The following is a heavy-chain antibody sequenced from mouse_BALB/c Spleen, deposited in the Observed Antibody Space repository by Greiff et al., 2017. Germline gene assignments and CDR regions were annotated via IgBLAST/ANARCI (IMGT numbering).Heavy chain of an antibody. J-gene: IGHJ3*01. V-gene: IGHV1S29*02. CDR3: ARDYYGSSSAWFAY. Sequence: EVQLQQSGPELVKPGASVKISCKASGYTFTDYNMHWVKQSHGKSLEWIGYIYPYNGGTGYNQKFKSKATLTVDNSSSTAYMELRSLTSEDSAVYYCARDYYGSSSAWFAYWGQGTLVTVSA. D-gene: IGHD1-1*01. CDR1: GYTFTDYN. CDR2: IYPYNGGT.